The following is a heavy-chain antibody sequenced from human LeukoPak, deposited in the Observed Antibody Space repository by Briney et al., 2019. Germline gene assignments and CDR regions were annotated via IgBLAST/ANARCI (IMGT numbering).Heavy chain of an antibody. CDR2: IDSGGST. D-gene: IGHD2/OR15-2a*01. CDR3: AGDRNSPRHVYY. J-gene: IGHJ4*02. V-gene: IGHV3-66*01. CDR1: GFTVSGKF. Sequence: PGGSLRLSCAASGFTVSGKFMSWVRQAPGKGLEWVSLIDSGGSTYYVDSVKGRSTISRDNSKNTVYFEVNSLRAEDTAMYYCAGDRNSPRHVYYWGQGTLVTVSS.